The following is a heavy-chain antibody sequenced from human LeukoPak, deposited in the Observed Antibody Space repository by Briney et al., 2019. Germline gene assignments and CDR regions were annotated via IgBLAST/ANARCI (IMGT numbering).Heavy chain of an antibody. CDR2: IRSKAYGGTA. V-gene: IGHV3-49*04. D-gene: IGHD1-26*01. CDR3: TSDEGQDTSY. J-gene: IGHJ4*02. CDR1: GFIFGDYA. Sequence: GGSLRLSCTGSGFIFGDYAMNWVRQASGKGLEWEGVIRSKAYGGTAEYAASVKGRFTISRDDSKSIAYLQMSSLKTEDTAVYYCTSDEGQDTSYWGQGTLVTVSS.